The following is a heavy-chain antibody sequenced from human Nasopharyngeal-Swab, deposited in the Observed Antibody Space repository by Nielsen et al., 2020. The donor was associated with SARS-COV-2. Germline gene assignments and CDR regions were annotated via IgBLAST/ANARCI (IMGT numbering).Heavy chain of an antibody. Sequence: HQAPGKGLEWIGYIYYSGSTNYNPSLKSRVTISVDTSKNQFSLKLSSVTAADTAVYYCARGIVGATDWGGWFDPWGQGTLVTVSS. D-gene: IGHD1-26*01. CDR3: ARGIVGATDWGGWFDP. CDR2: IYYSGST. V-gene: IGHV4-59*01. J-gene: IGHJ5*02.